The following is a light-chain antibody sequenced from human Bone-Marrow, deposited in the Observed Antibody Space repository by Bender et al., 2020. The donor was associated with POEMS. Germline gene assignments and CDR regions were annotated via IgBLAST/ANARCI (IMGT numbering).Light chain of an antibody. CDR1: YIGTKS. J-gene: IGLJ1*01. CDR3: QVWDSSNEVYV. CDR2: DDD. Sequence: SYVLTQPPSVSVAPGETARITCGGNYIGTKSVHWYRQRSGQAPVLVLYDDDDRPSGIPERFSGPNSRSTATLTITRVEAGDEADYYCQVWDSSNEVYVFGSGTKVTVL. V-gene: IGLV3-21*02.